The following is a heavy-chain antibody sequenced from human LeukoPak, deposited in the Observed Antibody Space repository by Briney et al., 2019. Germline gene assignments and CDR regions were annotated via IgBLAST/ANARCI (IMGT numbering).Heavy chain of an antibody. CDR1: GFTFSSYG. V-gene: IGHV3-33*01. J-gene: IGHJ6*02. Sequence: GRSLRLSCAASGFTFSSYGMHWVRQAPGKGLEWVAVIWYDGSNKYYADSVKGRFTISRDNSKNTLYLQMNSLRAEDTAVYYCARKGRQLPHTGTVCYGMDVWGQGTTVTVSS. CDR3: ARKGRQLPHTGTVCYGMDV. D-gene: IGHD1-1*01. CDR2: IWYDGSNK.